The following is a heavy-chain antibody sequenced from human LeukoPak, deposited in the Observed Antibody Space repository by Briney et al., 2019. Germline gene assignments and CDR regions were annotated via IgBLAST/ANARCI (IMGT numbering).Heavy chain of an antibody. D-gene: IGHD1-1*01. CDR3: ASEGTAGPNLNWFEP. V-gene: IGHV4-59*01. Sequence: AETLSLTCTVSGGSISRYYWSWVRQPPGKGLEWVGYISYGGSTNFNPSLKNRGTISVEPPKNQFSLKLSPVTAAETAVYYCASEGTAGPNLNWFEPWGQGTLVSVSS. CDR1: GGSISRYY. J-gene: IGHJ5*02. CDR2: ISYGGST.